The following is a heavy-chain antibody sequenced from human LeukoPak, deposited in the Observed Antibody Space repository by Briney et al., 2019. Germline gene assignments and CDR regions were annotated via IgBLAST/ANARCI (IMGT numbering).Heavy chain of an antibody. D-gene: IGHD3-10*01. CDR3: TTTPGRDY. Sequence: PGGSLRLSCAASGFTVSSNYMSWVRQAPGKGLEWVSVIYSGGSTYYADSVKGRFTISRDNSKNTLYLQMDSLKTEDTAVYYCTTTPGRDYWGQGTLVTVSS. J-gene: IGHJ4*02. V-gene: IGHV3-53*01. CDR2: IYSGGST. CDR1: GFTVSSNY.